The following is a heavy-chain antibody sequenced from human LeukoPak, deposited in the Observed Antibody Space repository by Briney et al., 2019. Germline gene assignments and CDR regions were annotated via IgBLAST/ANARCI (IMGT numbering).Heavy chain of an antibody. CDR2: ISGSGGST. D-gene: IGHD3-22*01. CDR1: GFTFSSYA. V-gene: IGHV3-23*01. J-gene: IGHJ4*02. CDR3: ARAYYYDTSATPDY. Sequence: PGGSLRLSCAASGFTFSSYAMSWVRQAPGKGLEWVSAISGSGGSTYYADSVKGRFTISRDNSKNTLYLQMNSLRAEDTAVYYCARAYYYDTSATPDYWGQGTLVTVSS.